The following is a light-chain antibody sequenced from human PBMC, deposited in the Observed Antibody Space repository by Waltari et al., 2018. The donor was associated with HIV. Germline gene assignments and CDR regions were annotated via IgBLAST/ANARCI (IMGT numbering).Light chain of an antibody. CDR1: SSNVRNNS. Sequence: QSVLAQPRSVSGTPGQRVNISCSGSSSNVRNNSVYCYQQVPGVAPKLLIYRNNQRPSGVPDRFSGSKSGTSASLAISGLRTEDEAEYYCAAWDDRLSGRLFGGGTKVTVL. CDR3: AAWDDRLSGRL. V-gene: IGLV1-47*01. J-gene: IGLJ2*01. CDR2: RNN.